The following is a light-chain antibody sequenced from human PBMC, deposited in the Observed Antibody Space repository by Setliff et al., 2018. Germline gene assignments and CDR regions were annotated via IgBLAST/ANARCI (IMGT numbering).Light chain of an antibody. CDR1: GSDVGGYTY. J-gene: IGLJ3*02. Sequence: QSALTQPASVSGSPGQSITISCTGTGSDVGGYTYVSWYQQHSGKAPKLLIFGVSNRPSGVSNRFSASKSGNTASLAISGLQAEDEADYYCSSYTTDSTLVFGGGTKVTVL. CDR2: GVS. CDR3: SSYTTDSTLV. V-gene: IGLV2-14*03.